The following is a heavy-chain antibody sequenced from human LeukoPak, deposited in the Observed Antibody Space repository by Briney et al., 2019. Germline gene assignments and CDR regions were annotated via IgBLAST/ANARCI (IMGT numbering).Heavy chain of an antibody. Sequence: ASVKVSCKASGYTFTGYYMHWVRQAPGQGLEWMGWINPNSGGTNYAQKFQGRVTMTRDTSISTAYMELSRLRSDDTAVYYCARDSTMVRGTKRYWFDPWGQGTLVTVSS. D-gene: IGHD3-10*01. V-gene: IGHV1-2*02. CDR1: GYTFTGYY. CDR2: INPNSGGT. J-gene: IGHJ5*02. CDR3: ARDSTMVRGTKRYWFDP.